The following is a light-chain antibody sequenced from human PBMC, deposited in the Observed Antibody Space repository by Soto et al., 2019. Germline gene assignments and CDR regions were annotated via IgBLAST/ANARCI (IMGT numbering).Light chain of an antibody. CDR1: QSISSW. J-gene: IGKJ1*01. CDR2: DAS. Sequence: DFQMSQSPSTLSASVRDRITITCWASQSISSWLAWYQQNLGKAPKLLIYDASSLESVVPSRFSGSGSGTEFTLTISSLQPDDFATYYCQQYNSYWTFGQGTKV. V-gene: IGKV1-5*01. CDR3: QQYNSYWT.